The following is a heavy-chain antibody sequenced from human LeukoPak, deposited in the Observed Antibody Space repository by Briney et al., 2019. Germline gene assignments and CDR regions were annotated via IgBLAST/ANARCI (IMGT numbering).Heavy chain of an antibody. J-gene: IGHJ4*02. V-gene: IGHV3-48*01. CDR3: AREGDGYYRYIDY. CDR1: GFTFSSYS. D-gene: IGHD5-24*01. Sequence: GGSLRLSCAASGFTFSSYSMNWVRQAPGKGLEWVSYISSSSSTIYYADSVKGRFTISRDNSKNTLYLQMNSLRAEDTAVYYCAREGDGYYRYIDYWGQGTLVTVSS. CDR2: ISSSSSTI.